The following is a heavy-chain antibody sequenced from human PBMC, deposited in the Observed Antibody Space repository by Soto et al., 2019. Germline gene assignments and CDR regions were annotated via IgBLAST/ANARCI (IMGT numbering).Heavy chain of an antibody. CDR2: INPNSGGT. CDR1: GYTFTGYY. J-gene: IGHJ4*02. Sequence: QVQLVQSGAEVKKPGASVKVSCKASGYTFTGYYMHWVRQAPGQGLEWMGWINPNSGGTNYAQKFQGWVTMTRDTSISTAYMELSRLRSDDTAVHYCARLQNSYASHFDYWGQGTLVTVSS. CDR3: ARLQNSYASHFDY. V-gene: IGHV1-2*04.